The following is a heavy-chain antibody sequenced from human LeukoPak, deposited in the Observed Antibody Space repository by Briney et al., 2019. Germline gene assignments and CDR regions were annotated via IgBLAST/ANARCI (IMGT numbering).Heavy chain of an antibody. V-gene: IGHV4-30-2*01. Sequence: PSETLSLTCAVSGGSISSGGYSWSWIRQPPGKGLEWIGYIYHSGSTYYNPSLKSRVTIPVDRSKNQFSLKLSSVTAADTAVYYCAREGSSGYDNWFDPWGQGTLVTVSS. D-gene: IGHD3-22*01. CDR2: IYHSGST. J-gene: IGHJ5*02. CDR1: GGSISSGGYS. CDR3: AREGSSGYDNWFDP.